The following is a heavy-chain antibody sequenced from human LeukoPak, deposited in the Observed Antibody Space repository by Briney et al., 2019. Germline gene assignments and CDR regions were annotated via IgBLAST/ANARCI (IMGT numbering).Heavy chain of an antibody. CDR2: INPNSGGT. V-gene: IGHV1-2*04. D-gene: IGHD6-19*01. CDR1: GYTFTGYY. CDR3: ARDDGSGWPSY. J-gene: IGHJ4*02. Sequence: ASVKVSCKASGYTFTGYYMHWVRQAPGQGLEWMGWINPNSGGTNYAQKFQGWVTMTRDTSISTAYMELSRLRPDDTAVYYCARDDGSGWPSYWGQGTLVTVSS.